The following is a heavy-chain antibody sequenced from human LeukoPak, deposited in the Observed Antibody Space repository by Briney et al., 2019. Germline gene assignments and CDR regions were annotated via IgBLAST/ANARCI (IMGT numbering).Heavy chain of an antibody. CDR1: GGSISSGDYY. J-gene: IGHJ5*02. Sequence: SETLSLTCTVSGGSISSGDYYWSWIRQPPGKGLEWIGYIYYSGSTYYHPSLKSRVTISVDTSKNQFSLKLSSVTAADTAVYYCARAPTYGSGSYAIDPWGQGTLVTVSS. CDR2: IYYSGST. CDR3: ARAPTYGSGSYAIDP. D-gene: IGHD3-10*01. V-gene: IGHV4-30-4*08.